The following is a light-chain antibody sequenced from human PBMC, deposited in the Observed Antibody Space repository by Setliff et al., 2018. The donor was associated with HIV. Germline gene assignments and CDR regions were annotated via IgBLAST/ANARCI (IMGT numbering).Light chain of an antibody. V-gene: IGLV2-14*03. CDR2: DVT. J-gene: IGLJ3*02. CDR1: SGDIGGYNY. CDR3: GSYTTNNTVV. Sequence: QSALTQPTSVSGSPGQSVTISCTGTSGDIGGYNYVSWYQQHPGKAPKVLIYDVTSRPSGASNRFSGSKSGSTASLTISGLQAEDEADYYCGSYTTNNTVVFGGGTKVTVL.